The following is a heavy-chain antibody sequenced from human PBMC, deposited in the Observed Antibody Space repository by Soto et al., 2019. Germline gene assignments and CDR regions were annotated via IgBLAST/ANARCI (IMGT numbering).Heavy chain of an antibody. CDR2: IYYSGST. D-gene: IGHD3-3*01. Sequence: QVQLQESGPGLVKPSQTLSLTCTVSGGSISSGGYYWSWIRQHPGKGLEWIGYIYYSGSTYYNPSLKSRVTISGDTSKNQFSLKLSSVTAADTAVYYCARGVESYYDFWSGGYYFFYWGQGTLVTVSS. V-gene: IGHV4-31*03. J-gene: IGHJ4*02. CDR3: ARGVESYYDFWSGGYYFFY. CDR1: GGSISSGGYY.